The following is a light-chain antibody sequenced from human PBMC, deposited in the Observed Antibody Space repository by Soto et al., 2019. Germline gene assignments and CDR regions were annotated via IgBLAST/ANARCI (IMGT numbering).Light chain of an antibody. CDR2: SSN. Sequence: QPVLTQPPSASGTPGQRVTISCSGSSSNIGSNSVNWYQQLPGTAPKLLMYSSNQRPSGVPDRFSGSKSGNSASLAISGLQSEDEADYYCAAWDDSLNGVVFGGGTKLTVL. V-gene: IGLV1-44*01. CDR1: SSNIGSNS. J-gene: IGLJ2*01. CDR3: AAWDDSLNGVV.